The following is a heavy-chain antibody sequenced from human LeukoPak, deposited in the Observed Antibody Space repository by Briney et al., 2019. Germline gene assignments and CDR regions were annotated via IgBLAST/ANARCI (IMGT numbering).Heavy chain of an antibody. Sequence: GGSLRLSGAASGFTFSSYAMHWVRQAPGKGLEWVAVISYDGSNKYYADSVKGRFTISRDNSKNTLYLQMNSLRAEDTAVYYCARDRGPAGIGLVDYWGQGTLVTVSS. J-gene: IGHJ4*02. CDR3: ARDRGPAGIGLVDY. CDR2: ISYDGSNK. V-gene: IGHV3-30*04. CDR1: GFTFSSYA. D-gene: IGHD1-26*01.